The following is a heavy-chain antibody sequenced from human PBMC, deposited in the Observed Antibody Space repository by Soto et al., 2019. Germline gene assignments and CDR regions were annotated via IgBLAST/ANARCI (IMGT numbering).Heavy chain of an antibody. CDR1: GFTFSSYW. J-gene: IGHJ4*02. V-gene: IGHV3-74*01. CDR2: INSDGSST. Sequence: EVPLVESGGGLVQPGGSLRLSCAASGFTFSSYWMHWVRQAPGKGLVWVSRINSDGSSTTYADSVKGRFTISRDNAKNMLYLQMNSLRAEDTAVYYCARDGGDSSGYRTDYWGQGTLVTVSS. D-gene: IGHD3-22*01. CDR3: ARDGGDSSGYRTDY.